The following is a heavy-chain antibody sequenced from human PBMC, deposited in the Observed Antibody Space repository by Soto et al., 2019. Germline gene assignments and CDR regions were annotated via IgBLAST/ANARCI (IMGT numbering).Heavy chain of an antibody. J-gene: IGHJ6*02. CDR2: ISGDNGNT. V-gene: IGHV1-18*01. D-gene: IGHD2-2*01. Sequence: QVQLVQSGAEVKKPGASVKVSCKASGYTFTSYGISWVRQPPGQGLEWLGWISGDNGNTNYAQKVPGRVTVTTDIATRTSYKERRTVKCGDTVVDYCGRGGYCICTTCYVGRGFGMVVWGQGTTVTVSS. CDR3: GRGGYCICTTCYVGRGFGMVV. CDR1: GYTFTSYG.